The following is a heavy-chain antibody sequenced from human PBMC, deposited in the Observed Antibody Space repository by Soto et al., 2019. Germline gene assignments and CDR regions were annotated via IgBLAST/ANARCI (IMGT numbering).Heavy chain of an antibody. D-gene: IGHD3-10*01. CDR2: ISANSGNT. V-gene: IGHV1-18*01. CDR3: ARGGPGAPFDS. J-gene: IGHJ4*02. Sequence: QVQLVQSGAEVKKPGASVKVSCKASGYTFSSYGISWVRQAPGQGLEWMGWISANSGNTNYAQKVQGRVTITTDTSTGRAYMELRSLRSDDTAMYYCARGGPGAPFDSWGQGTPVTVSS. CDR1: GYTFSSYG.